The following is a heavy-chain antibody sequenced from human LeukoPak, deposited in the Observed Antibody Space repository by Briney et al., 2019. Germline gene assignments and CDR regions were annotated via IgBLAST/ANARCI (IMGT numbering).Heavy chain of an antibody. Sequence: ETLSLTCAVYGGSFSGYYWSWIRQPPGKGLEWIGEINHSGSTNYNPSLKSRVTISVDTSKSQFSLKLSSVTAADTAVYYCARRVEYYDFWSGFLNHFDYWGQGTLVTVSS. CDR2: INHSGST. CDR3: ARRVEYYDFWSGFLNHFDY. V-gene: IGHV4-34*01. CDR1: GGSFSGYY. D-gene: IGHD3-3*01. J-gene: IGHJ4*02.